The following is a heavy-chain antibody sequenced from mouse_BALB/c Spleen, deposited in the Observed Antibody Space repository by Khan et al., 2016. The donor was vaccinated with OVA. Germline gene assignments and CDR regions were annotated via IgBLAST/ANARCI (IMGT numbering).Heavy chain of an antibody. V-gene: IGHV2-9*02. CDR3: ARLEDI. CDR1: GFSLTSYG. Sequence: VQLQESGPGLVAPSQSLSITCTVSGFSLTSYGVHWVRPPPGKGLEWLGVIWAGGSTHYNSALLSRLSISKDNSKTQVFLPMYSLQTDDTDMYYCARLEDIWGQGTTLTVSS. CDR2: IWAGGST. D-gene: IGHD1-3*01. J-gene: IGHJ2*01.